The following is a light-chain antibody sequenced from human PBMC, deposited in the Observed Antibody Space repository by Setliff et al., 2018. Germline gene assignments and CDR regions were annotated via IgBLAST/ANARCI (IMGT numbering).Light chain of an antibody. CDR3: SSFTDSSILL. Sequence: QSVLTQPASVSGSPGQSITISCTETSRDIGDYIYVSWYQQHPGKAPKLMIHDVTNRPPGVSNRFSGSKSGNTASLTISGLQAEDEAEYYCSSFTDSSILLFGTGTKVTVL. CDR2: DVT. J-gene: IGLJ1*01. V-gene: IGLV2-14*03. CDR1: SRDIGDYIY.